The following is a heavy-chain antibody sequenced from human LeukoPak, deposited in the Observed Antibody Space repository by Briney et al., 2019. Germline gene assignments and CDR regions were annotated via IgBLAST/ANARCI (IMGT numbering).Heavy chain of an antibody. J-gene: IGHJ6*02. CDR3: AREQQLVRYYYYYYGMDV. CDR2: IKQDGSEK. D-gene: IGHD6-13*01. Sequence: GGSLRLSCAASGFTLSSYWMSWVRQAPGKGLEWVANIKQDGSEKYHVDSVKGRFTISRDNAKNSLYLQMNSLRAEDTAVYYCAREQQLVRYYYYYYGMDVWGQGTTVTVSS. V-gene: IGHV3-7*01. CDR1: GFTLSSYW.